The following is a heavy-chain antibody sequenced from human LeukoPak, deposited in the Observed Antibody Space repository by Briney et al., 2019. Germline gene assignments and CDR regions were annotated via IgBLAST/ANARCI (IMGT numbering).Heavy chain of an antibody. CDR3: ARGPPSYGSGLTYDY. Sequence: GASVKVSCKASGGTFISYAIAWVRQAPGQGLEWMGGIIPIFGTANYAQKFQGRVTITADESTNTAYMELSSLRSEDTAVYYCARGPPSYGSGLTYDYWGQGTLVTVSS. D-gene: IGHD3-10*01. V-gene: IGHV1-69*13. J-gene: IGHJ4*02. CDR1: GGTFISYA. CDR2: IIPIFGTA.